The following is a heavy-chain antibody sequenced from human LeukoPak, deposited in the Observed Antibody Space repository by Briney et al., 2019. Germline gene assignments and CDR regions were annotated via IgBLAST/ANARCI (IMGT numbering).Heavy chain of an antibody. CDR1: GFTFSTFG. CDR2: ISYDGNNQ. J-gene: IGHJ5*02. V-gene: IGHV3-30*18. D-gene: IGHD3-10*01. Sequence: PGGSLRLSCAASGFTFSTFGMHWVGQAPGTGLEWVAVISYDGNNQYYSDSVKGRFTISRDNSKNTLYLQMNSLRPEDTALYYCAKEHMLRGVIYWFDPWVQGTLVTVPS. CDR3: AKEHMLRGVIYWFDP.